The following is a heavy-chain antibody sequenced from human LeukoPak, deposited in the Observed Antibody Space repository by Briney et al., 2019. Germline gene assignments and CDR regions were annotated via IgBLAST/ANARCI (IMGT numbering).Heavy chain of an antibody. D-gene: IGHD7-27*01. V-gene: IGHV3-11*05. CDR2: IGSSSSYT. Sequence: GGSLRLSCAASGFTFSSYAMSWIRQAPGKGLEWVSYIGSSSSYTNYADSVKDRFTISRDNAKNSLYLQVNSLKTEDTAVYYCTTGNWGSFSYWGQGTLVTVSS. CDR1: GFTFSSYA. CDR3: TTGNWGSFSY. J-gene: IGHJ4*02.